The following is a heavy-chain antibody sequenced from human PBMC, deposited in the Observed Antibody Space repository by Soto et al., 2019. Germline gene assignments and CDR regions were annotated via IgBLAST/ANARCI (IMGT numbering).Heavy chain of an antibody. CDR2: IIPIFGTA. CDR3: ARGGPLTGTRIDYYYYYGMDV. J-gene: IGHJ6*02. V-gene: IGHV1-69*13. CDR1: GGTFSSYA. D-gene: IGHD1-7*01. Sequence: SVKVSCKASGGTFSSYAISWVRQAPGQGLEWMGGIIPIFGTASYAQKFQGRVTITADESTSTAYMELSSLRSEDTAVYYCARGGPLTGTRIDYYYYYGMDVWGQGTTVTVSS.